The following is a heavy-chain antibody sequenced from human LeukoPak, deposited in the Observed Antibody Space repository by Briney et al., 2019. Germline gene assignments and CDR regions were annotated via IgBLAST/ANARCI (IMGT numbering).Heavy chain of an antibody. D-gene: IGHD6-13*01. J-gene: IGHJ5*02. CDR1: GASISSGSHY. CDR3: ARVDLYSSSWRASNWFDP. CDR2: IHYSGNT. Sequence: SETLSLTCTVSGASISSGSHYWGWIRQPPGKGLEWIGSIHYSGNTYYNPSLKSRVTISVDTSKNQFSLKLSSVTAADTAVYYCARVDLYSSSWRASNWFDPWGQGTLVTVSS. V-gene: IGHV4-39*07.